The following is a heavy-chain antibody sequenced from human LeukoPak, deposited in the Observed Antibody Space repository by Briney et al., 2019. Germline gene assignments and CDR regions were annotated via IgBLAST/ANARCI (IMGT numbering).Heavy chain of an antibody. Sequence: SGPALVKPTQTLTLTCTFSGFSLSTSGMRVTWIRQPPGKALEWLARIDWNDDKFYSTSLKTRLTISKDTSKSQVVLTMTTVDRVDTGTYYCARMGGNYHFDSWGQGTLVTVSS. J-gene: IGHJ4*02. CDR1: GFSLSTSGMR. CDR2: IDWNDDK. V-gene: IGHV2-70*04. CDR3: ARMGGNYHFDS. D-gene: IGHD1-26*01.